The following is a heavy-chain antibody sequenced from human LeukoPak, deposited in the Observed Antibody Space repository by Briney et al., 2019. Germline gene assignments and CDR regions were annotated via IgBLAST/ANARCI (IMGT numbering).Heavy chain of an antibody. V-gene: IGHV3-48*03. D-gene: IGHD1-26*01. CDR3: ARVTGSYYPPVY. CDR1: RFTFSSYE. J-gene: IGHJ4*02. Sequence: PVGSLRLSCAASRFTFSSYEMTWVRQAPGKGLEWVSYISRGGISTYYADSVKGRFTISRDNSKSTLYLQMNSLRADDTAVYYCARVTGSYYPPVYWGQGTLVSVSS. CDR2: ISRGGIST.